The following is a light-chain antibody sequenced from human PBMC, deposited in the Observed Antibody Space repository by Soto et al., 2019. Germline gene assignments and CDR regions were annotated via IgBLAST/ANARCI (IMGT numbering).Light chain of an antibody. CDR1: QKFSHN. V-gene: IGKV3-15*01. CDR2: GAS. J-gene: IGKJ4*01. Sequence: IVIAPAPGTLAWSSREKATPLFRARQKFSHNFTWYPQKPGQAPRLLIYGASNRATGIPARFSSSGSGTEFTLTISSLQSEDFAVYYCQQYHNWPPLTFGGGTKVEIK. CDR3: QQYHNWPPLT.